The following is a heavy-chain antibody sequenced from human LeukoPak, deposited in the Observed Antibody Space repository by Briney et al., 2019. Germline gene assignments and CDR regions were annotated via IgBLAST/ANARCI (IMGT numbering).Heavy chain of an antibody. Sequence: SETLSLTCTVSGGSLSSGDYYWSWIRQPPGKGLEWIGYIYYSGSTNYNPSLKSRVTISVDTSKNQFSLKLSSVTAADTAVYYCARGGRDCSSTSCYTAGDYGMDVWGQGTTVTVSS. CDR2: IYYSGST. J-gene: IGHJ6*02. D-gene: IGHD2-2*02. V-gene: IGHV4-61*08. CDR1: GGSLSSGDYY. CDR3: ARGGRDCSSTSCYTAGDYGMDV.